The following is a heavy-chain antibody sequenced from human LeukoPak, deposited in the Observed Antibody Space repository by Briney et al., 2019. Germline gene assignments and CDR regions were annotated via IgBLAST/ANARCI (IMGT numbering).Heavy chain of an antibody. CDR2: ISGGGSNT. V-gene: IGHV3-23*01. CDR3: ARIYCAGNSCPSYYFGMDV. CDR1: GFTFSSYA. D-gene: IGHD2-21*01. Sequence: PGGSLRLSCAASGFTFSSYAMSWVRQAPGKGPEWVSAISGGGSNTYYADSMKGRFTVSRDNSKNTLYVQINSLRAEDTAVYYCARIYCAGNSCPSYYFGMDVWGQGTAVTVSS. J-gene: IGHJ6*02.